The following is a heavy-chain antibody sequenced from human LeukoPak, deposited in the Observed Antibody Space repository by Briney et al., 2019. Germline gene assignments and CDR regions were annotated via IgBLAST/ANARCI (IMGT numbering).Heavy chain of an antibody. D-gene: IGHD3-22*01. CDR3: ARGEAYYDSSGYYYILRY. J-gene: IGHJ4*02. V-gene: IGHV4-59*01. CDR2: IYYSGST. Sequence: GSLRLSCAASGFTFSTSGMSWIRQPPGKGLEWIGYIYYSGSTNYNPSLKSRVTISVDTSKNQFSLKLSSVTAADTAVYYCARGEAYYDSSGYYYILRYWGQGTLVTVSS. CDR1: GFTFSTSG.